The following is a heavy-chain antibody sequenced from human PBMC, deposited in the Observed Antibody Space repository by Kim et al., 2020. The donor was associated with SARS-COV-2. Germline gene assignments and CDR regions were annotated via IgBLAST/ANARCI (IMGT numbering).Heavy chain of an antibody. J-gene: IGHJ4*02. Sequence: GGSLRLSCAASGFTFRNYAIHWVRQAPGKGLEWVAVISYDGSDKYYGESVEGRFTISRDNSQSTVFLQMNSLRSDDTAMYFCAKLRKGVGLGPERDPDCWGPGTLVTVSS. CDR2: ISYDGSDK. D-gene: IGHD6-19*01. CDR1: GFTFRNYA. V-gene: IGHV3-30*18. CDR3: AKLRKGVGLGPERDPDC.